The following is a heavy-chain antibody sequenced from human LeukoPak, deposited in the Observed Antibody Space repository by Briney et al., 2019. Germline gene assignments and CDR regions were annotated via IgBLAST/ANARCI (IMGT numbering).Heavy chain of an antibody. CDR3: ARSSSSWDWFDP. CDR2: IYTSGST. V-gene: IGHV4-4*07. D-gene: IGHD6-13*01. J-gene: IGHJ5*02. Sequence: PSQTLSLTCTVSGGSISSYYWSWIRQPAGKGLEWIGRIYTSGSTNYNPSLKSRVTMSVDTSKNQFSLKLSSVSAADTAVYYCARSSSSWDWFDPWGQGTLVTVSS. CDR1: GGSISSYY.